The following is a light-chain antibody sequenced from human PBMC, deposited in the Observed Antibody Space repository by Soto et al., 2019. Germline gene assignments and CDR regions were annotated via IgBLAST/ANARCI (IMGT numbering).Light chain of an antibody. Sequence: DIQMTQSPSTLSASVGDRVTITCRASQSVSSWLAWYQQKPGKAPKFLIYDASSLESGVPSRFSGSGSGTDFSLTISSLQPDDFATYYCQQYNSYPRTFGQGTKVEIK. CDR3: QQYNSYPRT. J-gene: IGKJ1*01. CDR2: DAS. CDR1: QSVSSW. V-gene: IGKV1-5*01.